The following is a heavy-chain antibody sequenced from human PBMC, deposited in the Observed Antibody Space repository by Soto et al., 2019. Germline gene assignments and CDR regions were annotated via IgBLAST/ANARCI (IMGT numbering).Heavy chain of an antibody. V-gene: IGHV1-2*02. J-gene: IGHJ6*02. CDR3: AKAVGANYYGMDV. D-gene: IGHD1-26*01. Sequence: ASVKVSCKASGYTFTGYYMHWVRQAPGQGLEWMGWINPNSGGTNYAQKFQGRVTMTRDTSISTAYMELSRLRSDDTAVYYGAKAVGANYYGMDVWGQGTTVTVS. CDR1: GYTFTGYY. CDR2: INPNSGGT.